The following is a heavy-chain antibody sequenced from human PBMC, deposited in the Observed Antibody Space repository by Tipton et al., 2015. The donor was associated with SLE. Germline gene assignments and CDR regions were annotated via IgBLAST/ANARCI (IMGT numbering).Heavy chain of an antibody. J-gene: IGHJ3*02. CDR2: IYYSGSA. Sequence: TLSLTCTVSGGSVNSGDYYWTWIRQHPGKGLEWIGYIYYSGSAFYNPSLKSRVTMSVDTSKNQFFMRLSSATAADTAVYYCAREVITITDSDAFDIWGQGTMVTVSS. D-gene: IGHD2-21*01. CDR3: AREVITITDSDAFDI. CDR1: GGSVNSGDYY. V-gene: IGHV4-31*03.